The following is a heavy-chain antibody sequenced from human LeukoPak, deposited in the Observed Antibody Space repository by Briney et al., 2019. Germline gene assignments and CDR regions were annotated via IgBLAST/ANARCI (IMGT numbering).Heavy chain of an antibody. V-gene: IGHV3-23*01. CDR3: AKGLYGSGSYPDY. D-gene: IGHD3-10*01. CDR2: VSGSGAGT. J-gene: IGHJ4*02. Sequence: PGGSLRLSCAASGFTFNTYAMSWVRQAPGKGLEWVAAVSGSGAGTYYADSVKGRFTISRDNSKTIVYLQMNSLRAEDMALYYCAKGLYGSGSYPDYWGRGTLVTVSS. CDR1: GFTFNTYA.